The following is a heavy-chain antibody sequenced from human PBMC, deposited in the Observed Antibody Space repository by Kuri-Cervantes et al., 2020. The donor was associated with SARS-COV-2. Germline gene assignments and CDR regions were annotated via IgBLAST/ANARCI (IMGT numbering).Heavy chain of an antibody. V-gene: IGHV3-23*01. CDR1: GFTFSSYA. D-gene: IGHD3-3*01. CDR2: ISGSGGST. CDR3: ARASFDFWSGYYTGYFFDY. J-gene: IGHJ4*02. Sequence: GGSLRLSCAASGFTFSSYAMSWVRQAPGKGLEWVSAISGSGGSTYYADSVKGRFTISRDNSKNTLYLQMNSLRAEDTAVYYCARASFDFWSGYYTGYFFDYWGQGTLVTVSS.